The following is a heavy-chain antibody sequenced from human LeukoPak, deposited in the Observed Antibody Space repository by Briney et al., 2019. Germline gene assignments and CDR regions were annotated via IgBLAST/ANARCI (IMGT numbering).Heavy chain of an antibody. D-gene: IGHD3-10*01. CDR1: RYPFTSYG. CDR3: ARDVGKAWYYLIDY. Sequence: ASVKVSCKASRYPFTSYGIRSVRGAPGQGLKWMGWISAYNGNTNYAQKLQGRVTMTTDTSTSTAYLELRSLRSDDTAVYYCARDVGKAWYYLIDYWGQGTLVTVSS. J-gene: IGHJ4*02. CDR2: ISAYNGNT. V-gene: IGHV1-18*01.